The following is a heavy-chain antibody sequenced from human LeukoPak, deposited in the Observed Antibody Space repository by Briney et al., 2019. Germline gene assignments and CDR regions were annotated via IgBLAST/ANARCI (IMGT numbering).Heavy chain of an antibody. V-gene: IGHV1-69*04. D-gene: IGHD1-26*01. J-gene: IGHJ6*02. Sequence: GASVKVSCKASGGTFSSYAISWVRQAPGQGLEWMGRIIPILGIANYAQKFQGRVTITADKSTSTAYMELSSLRSEDTAVYYCASNSGSYSYYYYYGMDVWGQGTTVTVSS. CDR3: ASNSGSYSYYYYYGMDV. CDR1: GGTFSSYA. CDR2: IIPILGIA.